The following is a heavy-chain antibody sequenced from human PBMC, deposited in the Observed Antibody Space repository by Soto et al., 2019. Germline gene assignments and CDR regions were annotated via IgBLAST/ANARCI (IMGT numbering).Heavy chain of an antibody. CDR3: AGGRYSKWPTRVYYYYGMDV. D-gene: IGHD5-18*01. Sequence: QVQLVQSGAEVKKPGSSVKVSCKASGGTFSSYTISWVRQAPGQGLEWMGRIIPILGIANYAQKFQGRVTITADKSTSTAYMELSSLRSEDTAVYYWAGGRYSKWPTRVYYYYGMDVWGQGTTVTVSS. J-gene: IGHJ6*02. CDR1: GGTFSSYT. CDR2: IIPILGIA. V-gene: IGHV1-69*02.